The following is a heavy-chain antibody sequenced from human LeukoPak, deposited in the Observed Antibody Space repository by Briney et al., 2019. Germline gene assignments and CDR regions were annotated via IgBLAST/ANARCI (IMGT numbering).Heavy chain of an antibody. Sequence: SETLSLTCTVSGGSISSYYWSWIRQPPGKGLEWIGYIYYSGSTNYNPSLKSRVTISVDTSKNQFSLKLSSVTAADTAVYYCARDFMVKAFDAFDIWGQGTMVTVSS. V-gene: IGHV4-59*01. D-gene: IGHD5-18*01. CDR1: GGSISSYY. CDR3: ARDFMVKAFDAFDI. J-gene: IGHJ3*02. CDR2: IYYSGST.